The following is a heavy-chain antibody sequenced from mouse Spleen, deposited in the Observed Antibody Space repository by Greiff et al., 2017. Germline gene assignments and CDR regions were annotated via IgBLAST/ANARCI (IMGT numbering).Heavy chain of an antibody. CDR1: GFTFSSYT. Sequence: EVQGVESGGGLVKPGGSLKLSCAASGFTFSSYTMSWVRQTPAKRLEWVATISSGGGNTYYPDSVKGRFTISRDNARNTLYLQMSSLRSEDTAMYYCARGYYDGSYGAYWGQGTLVTVSA. J-gene: IGHJ3*01. CDR3: ARGYYDGSYGAY. CDR2: ISSGGGNT. V-gene: IGHV5-9*04. D-gene: IGHD1-1*01.